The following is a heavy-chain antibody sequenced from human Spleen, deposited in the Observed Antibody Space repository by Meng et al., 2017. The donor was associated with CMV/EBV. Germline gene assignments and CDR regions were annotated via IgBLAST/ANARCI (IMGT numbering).Heavy chain of an antibody. CDR3: ARDQSLVRGLDY. Sequence: CEASGFSFRDYSMNWVRQAPGRGLEWVSSISHSSTYIYYAESLKGRFTISRDNAKNSLYLQMNGLRAEDTAVYYCARDQSLVRGLDYWGQGTLVTVSS. J-gene: IGHJ4*02. V-gene: IGHV3-21*01. CDR2: ISHSSTYI. D-gene: IGHD3-10*01. CDR1: GFSFRDYS.